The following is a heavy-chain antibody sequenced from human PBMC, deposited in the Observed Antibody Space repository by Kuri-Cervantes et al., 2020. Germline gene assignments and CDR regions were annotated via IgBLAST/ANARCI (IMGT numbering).Heavy chain of an antibody. V-gene: IGHV4-61*01. J-gene: IGHJ3*02. CDR2: IYYSGST. Sequence: ESLKISCTVSGYSISSGYYWSWIRQPPGKGLEWIGYIYYSGSTNYNPSLKSRVTISVDTSKNQFSLKLSSVTAADTAVYYCARSFSTGHITRRDAFDIWGQGTMVTVSS. CDR3: ARSFSTGHITRRDAFDI. D-gene: IGHD3-3*01. CDR1: GYSISSGYY.